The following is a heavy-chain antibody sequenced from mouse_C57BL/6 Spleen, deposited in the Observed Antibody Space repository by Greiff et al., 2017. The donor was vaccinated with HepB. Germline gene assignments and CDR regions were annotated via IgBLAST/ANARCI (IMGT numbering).Heavy chain of an antibody. Sequence: QVQLQQPGAELVMPGASVKLSCKASGYTFTSYWMHWVKQRPGQGLEWIGEIDPSDSYTNYNQKFKGKSTLTVDKSSSTAYMQLSSLTSEDSAVYYWARGGRGEHYAMDYWGQGTSVTVSS. J-gene: IGHJ4*01. CDR3: ARGGRGEHYAMDY. CDR1: GYTFTSYW. CDR2: IDPSDSYT. V-gene: IGHV1-69*01.